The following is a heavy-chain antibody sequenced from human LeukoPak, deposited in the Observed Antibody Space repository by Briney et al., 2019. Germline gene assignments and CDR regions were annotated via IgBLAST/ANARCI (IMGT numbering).Heavy chain of an antibody. CDR1: GFTFSSYS. D-gene: IGHD3-9*01. Sequence: GGSLRLSCAASGFTFSSYSMNWVRQAPGKGLEWVSSISSSSSYIYYADSVKGRFTISRDNAKNSLYLQMNSLRAEDTAVYYCARDLPYYDILTGYDYWGQGTLVTVSS. J-gene: IGHJ4*02. CDR3: ARDLPYYDILTGYDY. V-gene: IGHV3-21*01. CDR2: ISSSSSYI.